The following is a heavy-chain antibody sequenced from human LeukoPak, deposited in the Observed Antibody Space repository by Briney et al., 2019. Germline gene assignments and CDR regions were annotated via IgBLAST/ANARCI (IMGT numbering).Heavy chain of an antibody. V-gene: IGHV3-48*01. CDR3: ARDTKFAFDN. CDR2: IGISSGNT. Sequence: GGSLRLSCAASGFTFSSYSMNWVRQAPGKGLEWISYIGISSGNTKYADSVKGRFTISGDKAKNSVYLQMNSLRVEDTAVYYCARDTKFAFDNWGQGTLVTVSS. D-gene: IGHD2-2*01. CDR1: GFTFSSYS. J-gene: IGHJ4*02.